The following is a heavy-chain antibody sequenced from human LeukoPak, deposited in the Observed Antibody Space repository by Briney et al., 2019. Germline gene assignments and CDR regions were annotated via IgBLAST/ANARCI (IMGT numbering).Heavy chain of an antibody. CDR2: IIPILGIA. CDR1: GGTFSSYA. J-gene: IGHJ4*02. Sequence: GSSVKVSCKASGGTFSSYAISWVRQAPGQGLEWMGRIIPILGIANYAQKFQGRVTITADKSTSTAYMELSSLRSEDTAVYYCARDRPGIVVVPAYFDYWGQGTLVTVSS. D-gene: IGHD2-2*01. CDR3: ARDRPGIVVVPAYFDY. V-gene: IGHV1-69*04.